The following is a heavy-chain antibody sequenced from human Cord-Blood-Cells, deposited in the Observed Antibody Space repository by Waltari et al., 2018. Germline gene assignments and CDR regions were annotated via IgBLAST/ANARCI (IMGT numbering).Heavy chain of an antibody. CDR2: IYYRGST. CDR3: ASTGIAAAGRGAFDI. Sequence: QVQLQESGPGLVKPSATLSLTCPVPGGPISSHYWSWIRQPPGKGLEWIGYIYYRGSTNYNPSLKSRVTISVDTSKNQFSLKLSSVTAADTAVYYCASTGIAAAGRGAFDIWGQGTMVTVSS. CDR1: GGPISSHY. D-gene: IGHD6-13*01. V-gene: IGHV4-59*11. J-gene: IGHJ3*02.